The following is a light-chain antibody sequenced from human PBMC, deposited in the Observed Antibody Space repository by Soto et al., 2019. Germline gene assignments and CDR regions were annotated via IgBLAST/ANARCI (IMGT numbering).Light chain of an antibody. Sequence: QSALTQPPSASGSPGQSVTISCTGTSSDVGGYNYVSWYQQHPGKVPKVLISEVNKRPSGVPDRFSCSKSGNTASLTVSGLQADDEADYYCSSFAGPFFVFGTGTKLTVL. CDR3: SSFAGPFFV. CDR1: SSDVGGYNY. CDR2: EVN. V-gene: IGLV2-8*01. J-gene: IGLJ1*01.